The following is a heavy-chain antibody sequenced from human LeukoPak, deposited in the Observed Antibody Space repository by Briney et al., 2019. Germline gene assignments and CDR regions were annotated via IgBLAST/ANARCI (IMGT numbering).Heavy chain of an antibody. J-gene: IGHJ6*03. CDR3: ARRWDSSGAYYYYYYMDV. D-gene: IGHD3-22*01. CDR1: GYSISSGYY. CDR2: IYHSGST. V-gene: IGHV4-38-2*01. Sequence: SETLSLTCAVSGYSISSGYYWGWIRQPPGKGLEWIGSIYHSGSTYYNPSLKSRVTISVDTSKNQFSLKLSSVTAADTAVYYCARRWDSSGAYYYYYYMDVWGKGTTVTASS.